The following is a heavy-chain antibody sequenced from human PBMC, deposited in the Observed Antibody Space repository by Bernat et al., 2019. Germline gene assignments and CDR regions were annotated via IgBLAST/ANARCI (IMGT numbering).Heavy chain of an antibody. Sequence: QVQLVQSGAEVKKPGSSVKVSCKASGGTFSSYAISWVRQAPGQGLEWMGGIIPIFGTANYAQKFQGRVTITADEPTSTAYMELSSLRSEDTAVYYCARVSTVTTLEVSEYYYYMDVWGKGTTVTVSS. V-gene: IGHV1-69*01. D-gene: IGHD4-11*01. CDR3: ARVSTVTTLEVSEYYYYMDV. J-gene: IGHJ6*03. CDR1: GGTFSSYA. CDR2: IIPIFGTA.